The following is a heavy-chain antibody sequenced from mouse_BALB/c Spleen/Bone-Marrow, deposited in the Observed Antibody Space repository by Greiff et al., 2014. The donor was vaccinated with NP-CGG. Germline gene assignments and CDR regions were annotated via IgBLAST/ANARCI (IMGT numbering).Heavy chain of an antibody. CDR1: GYTFTSYY. CDR3: TRTHYYGSRYFYSMDY. J-gene: IGHJ4*01. D-gene: IGHD1-1*01. CDR2: INPSTGGT. Sequence: QVKLQQSGAELVKPGASLKLSCKASGYTFTSYYMYWVKQRPGQGLEWIGLINPSTGGTNFNEKFKSKATLTVDKSSSTAYMQLSSLTSEDSAVYDCTRTHYYGSRYFYSMDYWGQGTTVIVST. V-gene: IGHV1S81*02.